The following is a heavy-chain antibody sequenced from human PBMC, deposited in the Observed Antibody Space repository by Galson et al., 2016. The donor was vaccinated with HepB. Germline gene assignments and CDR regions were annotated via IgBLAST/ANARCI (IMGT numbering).Heavy chain of an antibody. D-gene: IGHD5-12*01. J-gene: IGHJ4*02. Sequence: TLSLTCTVSGGSVSSGTYYWNWIRQRPGKGLEWIGYIYYSGSTYYNPSLKSRVTMSLDTSKNQFSLKLSSVTAADTAVYYCARAPYSGYVDYWGQGTLVTVSS. CDR3: ARAPYSGYVDY. CDR2: IYYSGST. CDR1: GGSVSSGTYY. V-gene: IGHV4-31*03.